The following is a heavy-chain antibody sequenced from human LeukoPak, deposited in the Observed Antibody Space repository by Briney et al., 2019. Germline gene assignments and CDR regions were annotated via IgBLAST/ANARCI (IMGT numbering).Heavy chain of an antibody. CDR2: INPNSGGT. J-gene: IGHJ6*02. Sequence: ASVKFSCKASGYTFTGYYMHWVRQAPGQGLEWMGWINPNSGGTNYAQKFQGRVTMTRDTSISTAYMELSRLRSDDTAVYYCARDLVAVAGPYYYYGMDVWGQGTTVTVSS. V-gene: IGHV1-2*02. CDR3: ARDLVAVAGPYYYYGMDV. D-gene: IGHD6-19*01. CDR1: GYTFTGYY.